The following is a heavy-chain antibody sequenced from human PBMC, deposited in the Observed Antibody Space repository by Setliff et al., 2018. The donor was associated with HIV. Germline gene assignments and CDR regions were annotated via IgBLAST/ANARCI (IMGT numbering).Heavy chain of an antibody. CDR1: RFTFSSYA. J-gene: IGHJ3*02. D-gene: IGHD6-6*01. CDR2: ISSNGGNT. Sequence: GGSLRLSCAASRFTFSSYAMHWVRQAPGKGLEYVSSISSNGGNTYYASSLKGRFTISRDNSKNTLYLQMGSLRAEDMAVYYCARDASISSPYDAFDIWGPGTMVTVSS. CDR3: ARDASISSPYDAFDI. V-gene: IGHV3-64*01.